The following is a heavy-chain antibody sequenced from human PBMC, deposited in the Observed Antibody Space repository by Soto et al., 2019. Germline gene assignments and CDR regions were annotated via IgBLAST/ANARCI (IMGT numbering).Heavy chain of an antibody. J-gene: IGHJ4*02. CDR1: GGTFSRYA. V-gene: IGHV1-69*01. CDR2: IIPGLGTI. Sequence: QVQLVQSGAEVKKPGSSVKVSCKASGGTFSRYAVSWVRQAPGQGLEWMGGIIPGLGTINYAQKFQGRVTITADESTSTAYMELSSLRSEDTAVYYCAGDGLIRGAIIGNFDYWGQGTLVTVSS. D-gene: IGHD3-10*01. CDR3: AGDGLIRGAIIGNFDY.